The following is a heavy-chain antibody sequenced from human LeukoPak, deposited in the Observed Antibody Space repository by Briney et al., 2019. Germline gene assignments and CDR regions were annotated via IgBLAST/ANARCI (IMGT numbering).Heavy chain of an antibody. CDR1: GFTFSDYY. CDR2: ISGSGGST. J-gene: IGHJ4*02. Sequence: GGSLRLSCAASGFTFSDYYMSWIRQVPGKGLEWVSAISGSGGSTYYADSVKGRFTISRDNSKNTLYLQMNSLRAEDTAVYYCAKDISLGRIVVVVAADYWGQGTLVTVSS. D-gene: IGHD2-15*01. CDR3: AKDISLGRIVVVVAADY. V-gene: IGHV3-23*01.